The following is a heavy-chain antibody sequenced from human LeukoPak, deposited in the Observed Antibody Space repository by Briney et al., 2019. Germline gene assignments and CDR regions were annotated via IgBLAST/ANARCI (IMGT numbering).Heavy chain of an antibody. V-gene: IGHV4-31*03. CDR1: GGSISSGGYY. CDR2: IYYSGST. Sequence: PSETLSLTCTVSGGSISSGGYYWSWIRQHPGKGLEWIGYIYYSGSTYYNPSLKSRVTISVDTSKNQFSLKLSSVTAADTAVYYCARAAQNYYDSSGYLDYWGQGTLVTVSS. CDR3: ARAAQNYYDSSGYLDY. J-gene: IGHJ4*02. D-gene: IGHD3-22*01.